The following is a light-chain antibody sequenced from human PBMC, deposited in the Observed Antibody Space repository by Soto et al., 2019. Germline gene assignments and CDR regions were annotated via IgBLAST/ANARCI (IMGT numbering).Light chain of an antibody. Sequence: AIRMTQSPSSLSASTGDRVTITCRASQGISSYLAWYQQKPRKAPKLLIYAASTLQSGVPSRFSGSGSVTDFTLTISCLQSEDFATYYCQQYYSYRTFGQGTKVEIK. J-gene: IGKJ1*01. CDR2: AAS. CDR1: QGISSY. CDR3: QQYYSYRT. V-gene: IGKV1-8*01.